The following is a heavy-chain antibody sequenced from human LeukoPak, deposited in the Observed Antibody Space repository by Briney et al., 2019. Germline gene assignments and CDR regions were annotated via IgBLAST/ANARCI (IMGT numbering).Heavy chain of an antibody. V-gene: IGHV3-11*03. CDR2: ISSSRSFT. CDR1: GVSFSDHY. D-gene: IGHD5-18*01. CDR3: ARLRGYSYGLDY. Sequence: GGSLRLSCAASGVSFSDHYMSWIRQAPGKGLEWVSYISSSRSFTNYADSVKGRFTISRDTAKNSLYLQMNSLRAEDTAVYYCARLRGYSYGLDYWGQGILVTVSS. J-gene: IGHJ4*02.